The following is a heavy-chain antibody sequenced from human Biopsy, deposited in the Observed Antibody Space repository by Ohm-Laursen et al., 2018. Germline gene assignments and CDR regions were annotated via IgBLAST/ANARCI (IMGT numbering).Heavy chain of an antibody. J-gene: IGHJ6*02. Sequence: SDTLSLTCAVYGGSFNGYFWSWIRQPPGKGLEWIGDITQSGSTNYSPSLQSRVTISVDTAKKQFSLSLRSVTAADTAVYYCARVPLPGIGAAYQGRFLYGMDVWGQGTTVSVSS. CDR2: ITQSGST. CDR1: GGSFNGYF. D-gene: IGHD6-13*01. V-gene: IGHV4-34*01. CDR3: ARVPLPGIGAAYQGRFLYGMDV.